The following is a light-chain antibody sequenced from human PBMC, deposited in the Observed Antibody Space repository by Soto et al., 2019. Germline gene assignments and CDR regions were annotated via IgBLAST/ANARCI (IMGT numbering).Light chain of an antibody. CDR1: QSVLYSSNNKNY. Sequence: DIVMTQSQDSLAVSLGERANINCKSSQSVLYSSNNKNYLAWYQQKPGQPPKLLIYWASTRESGVPDRFSGSGSGTDFTLTISSLQAEDVAVYYCQQYYSTTWTFGQGTKVEIK. J-gene: IGKJ1*01. CDR2: WAS. V-gene: IGKV4-1*01. CDR3: QQYYSTTWT.